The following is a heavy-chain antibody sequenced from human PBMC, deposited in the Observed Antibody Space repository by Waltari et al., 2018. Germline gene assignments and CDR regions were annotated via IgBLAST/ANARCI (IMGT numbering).Heavy chain of an antibody. D-gene: IGHD6-6*01. CDR3: ARVARGAWDAFDI. CDR1: GYTFTGYY. Sequence: QVQLVQSGAEVKKPGASVKVSCKASGYTFTGYYMHWVRQVPGQGLEWMGWINPNSGGTNYAQTFQGRVTMTRDTSISTAYMELSRLRSDDTAVYYCARVARGAWDAFDIWGQGTMVTVSS. CDR2: INPNSGGT. V-gene: IGHV1-2*02. J-gene: IGHJ3*02.